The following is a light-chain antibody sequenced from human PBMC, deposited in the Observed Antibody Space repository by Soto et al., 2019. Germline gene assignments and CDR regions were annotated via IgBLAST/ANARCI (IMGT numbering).Light chain of an antibody. Sequence: QSVLTQPPSVSGATGQRVTISCTGSSSNIGAGYDVHWYQQLPGTAPKLLIYANSFRPSGVPERFSGSKSGTSASLAITGLQAEDEADYYGQSYDSSLSGYVVGTGTKVTVL. V-gene: IGLV1-40*01. CDR3: QSYDSSLSGYV. J-gene: IGLJ1*01. CDR2: ANS. CDR1: SSNIGAGYD.